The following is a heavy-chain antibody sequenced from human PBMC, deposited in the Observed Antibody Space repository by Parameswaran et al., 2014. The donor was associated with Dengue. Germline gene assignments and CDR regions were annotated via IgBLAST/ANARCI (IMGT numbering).Heavy chain of an antibody. V-gene: IGHV4-31*02. CDR3: AREGLERLTWFDP. J-gene: IGHJ5*02. D-gene: IGHD1-1*01. CDR2: IYYSGGT. Sequence: WIRQPSGKGLEWIGYIYYSGGTYYNPSLKSRVTISVDTSKNQFSLKLSSVTAADTAVYYCAREGLERLTWFDPWGQGTLVTVSS.